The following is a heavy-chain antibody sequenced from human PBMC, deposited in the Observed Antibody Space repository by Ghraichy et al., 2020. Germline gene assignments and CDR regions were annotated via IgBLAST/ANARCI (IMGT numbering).Heavy chain of an antibody. D-gene: IGHD3-10*01. CDR3: TRLKAVGVWFGEV. J-gene: IGHJ4*02. CDR1: EFTFSNYC. Sequence: LSLTCEASEFTFSNYCMSWVRQVPGKGLEWVSCISGSGGSTFYSDSVKGRFTISRDNSKNTLYLQLSSLRAEDTAVYYCTRLKAVGVWFGEVWGQGTLVSVSS. V-gene: IGHV3-23*01. CDR2: ISGSGGST.